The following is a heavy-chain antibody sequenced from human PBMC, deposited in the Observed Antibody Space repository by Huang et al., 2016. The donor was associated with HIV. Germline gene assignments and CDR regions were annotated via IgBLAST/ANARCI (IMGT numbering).Heavy chain of an antibody. CDR2: ISGRSSNI. J-gene: IGHJ4*02. D-gene: IGHD3-22*01. CDR1: GFTFSSYS. V-gene: IGHV3-48*01. Sequence: EVQLVESGGGLVKPGGSLRLSCAASGFTFSSYSINWVRQAPGRGREWVSYISGRSSNIYYAHSVKGRFTISRDNAKSSLYLQLNSLRAEDTAVYYCARTEMEYYYGSSGYYPDYWGQGTLVIVSS. CDR3: ARTEMEYYYGSSGYYPDY.